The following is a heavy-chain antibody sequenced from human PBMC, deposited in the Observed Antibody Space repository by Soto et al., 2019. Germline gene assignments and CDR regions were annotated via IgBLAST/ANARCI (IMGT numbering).Heavy chain of an antibody. CDR2: ISSDGNHQ. V-gene: IGHV3-30*03. CDR1: GFMFNDYA. CDR3: SRGTYYPQSSGLHADY. J-gene: IGHJ4*02. D-gene: IGHD3-22*01. Sequence: SLKISCATSGFMFNDYAMYWVRQAPGQGLEWVAMISSDGNHQFYVDNVRGRFTVSRDNSKNTLNLQMNSLRPEDTAVYYCSRGTYYPQSSGLHADYWGPGTVVTVSS.